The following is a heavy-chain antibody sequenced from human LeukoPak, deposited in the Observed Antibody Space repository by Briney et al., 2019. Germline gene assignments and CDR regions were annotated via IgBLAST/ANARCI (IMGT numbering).Heavy chain of an antibody. CDR1: GFTFSSYG. Sequence: PGGSLRLSCAASGFTFSSYGMHWVRQAPGKGLEWVAFIRYDGSNKYYADSVKGRFTISRDNSKNTLYLQMNSLRAEDTAVYYCARNKYQLPEFDYWGQGTLVTVSS. D-gene: IGHD2-2*01. J-gene: IGHJ4*02. CDR3: ARNKYQLPEFDY. V-gene: IGHV3-30*02. CDR2: IRYDGSNK.